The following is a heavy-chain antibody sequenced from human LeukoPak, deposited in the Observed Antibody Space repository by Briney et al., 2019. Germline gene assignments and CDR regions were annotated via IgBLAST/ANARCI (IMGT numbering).Heavy chain of an antibody. V-gene: IGHV1-69*13. CDR2: IVPIFGSG. CDR3: ALYYYDSSGYYSNDAFDI. Sequence: SVTVSCKSSGCRFSSYVITRVRQAHGQGIGWMGGIVPIFGSGDSAQKFQGRVTITADGSTSTAYMQLSSLRSEDTAEYYCALYYYDSSGYYSNDAFDIWGQGTMVTVSS. CDR1: GCRFSSYV. J-gene: IGHJ3*02. D-gene: IGHD3-22*01.